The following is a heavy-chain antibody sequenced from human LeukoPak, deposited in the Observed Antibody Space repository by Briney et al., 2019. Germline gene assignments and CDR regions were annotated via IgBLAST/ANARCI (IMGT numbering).Heavy chain of an antibody. CDR3: ARIGVATITDFDY. CDR1: GFTFSSYA. Sequence: PGGSLRLSCAAPGFTFSSYAMHWVRQAPGKGLEWVAVISYDGSNKYYADSVKGRFTISRDNSKNTLYLQMNSLRAEDTAVYYCARIGVATITDFDYWGQGTLVTVSS. J-gene: IGHJ4*02. V-gene: IGHV3-30*01. CDR2: ISYDGSNK. D-gene: IGHD5-12*01.